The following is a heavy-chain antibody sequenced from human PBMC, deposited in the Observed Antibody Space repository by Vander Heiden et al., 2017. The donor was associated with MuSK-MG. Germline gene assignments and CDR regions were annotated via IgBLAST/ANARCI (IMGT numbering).Heavy chain of an antibody. CDR2: IHHTGSN. Sequence: QVQLQESGPGLVKPSETLSLTCSVSGYSISSGFYWGWIRQPPEKGLEWIATIHHTGSNDDNPSLKSRVTISLDTSKKQCSVNIKSVTAADTAVYDFALDRVYAVAFETWGQGTLVTVSS. D-gene: IGHD4-17*01. J-gene: IGHJ3*02. V-gene: IGHV4-38-2*02. CDR3: ALDRVYAVAFET. CDR1: GYSISSGFY.